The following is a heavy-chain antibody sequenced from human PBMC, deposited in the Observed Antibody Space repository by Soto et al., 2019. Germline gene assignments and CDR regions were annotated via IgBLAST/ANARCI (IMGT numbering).Heavy chain of an antibody. D-gene: IGHD6-19*01. CDR2: ISNTGLTT. Sequence: EVQLLESGGGLVQPGGSLRLSCAASGLTFSSYAMSWVRQAPGRGLEWVAVISNTGLTTHYADSVKGRFTISRDNSKSTVYLQMNSLRVHDTAVYSCAKAPLWGQWLEYGYLDQWGNGNLVTVSS. CDR1: GLTFSSYA. V-gene: IGHV3-23*01. CDR3: AKAPLWGQWLEYGYLDQ. J-gene: IGHJ5*02.